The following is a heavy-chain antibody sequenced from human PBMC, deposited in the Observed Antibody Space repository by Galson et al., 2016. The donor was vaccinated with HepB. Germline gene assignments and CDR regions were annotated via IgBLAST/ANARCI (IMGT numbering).Heavy chain of an antibody. D-gene: IGHD3-16*01. J-gene: IGHJ3*02. V-gene: IGHV3-33*01. CDR2: IWYDGTNE. Sequence: SLRLSCAASGFTFSSYGIHCVRQAPGKGLEWVALIWYDGTNEYYADSVKGRFTISRDNFKNTLYLQMNSLRAEDTAVYYCARDGGIPGAAFDIWGQGTMVTVSS. CDR3: ARDGGIPGAAFDI. CDR1: GFTFSSYG.